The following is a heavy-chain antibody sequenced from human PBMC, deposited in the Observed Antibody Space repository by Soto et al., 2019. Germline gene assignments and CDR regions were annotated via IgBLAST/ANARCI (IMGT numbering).Heavy chain of an antibody. V-gene: IGHV3-23*01. CDR2: VNAGGGST. D-gene: IGHD6-13*01. CDR1: EFTFSTYA. J-gene: IGHJ4*02. CDR3: AKTKLYSSSSLDY. Sequence: EVQLLESGGGLVQPGGTLRLSCAASEFTFSTYAMTWVRQAPGKGLEWVSGVNAGGGSTYYADSVKGRFTISRDNSKNTLYLPMNSLRAEDTALYYCAKTKLYSSSSLDYWGRGTLVTVSS.